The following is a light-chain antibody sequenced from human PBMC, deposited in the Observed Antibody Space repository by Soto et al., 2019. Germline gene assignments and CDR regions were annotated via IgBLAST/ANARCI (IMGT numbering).Light chain of an antibody. CDR3: TSYAGSNNLV. Sequence: QSVLTQPPSASVSPGQSVTISCTGTSNDIGGYNYVSWYQHHPGKAPRLIIYDVTKRPSGVLARFSGSKSGNTASLTVTELQTYDEAEYFCTSYAGSNNLVFGTGTELTVL. CDR2: DVT. J-gene: IGLJ2*01. CDR1: SNDIGGYNY. V-gene: IGLV2-8*01.